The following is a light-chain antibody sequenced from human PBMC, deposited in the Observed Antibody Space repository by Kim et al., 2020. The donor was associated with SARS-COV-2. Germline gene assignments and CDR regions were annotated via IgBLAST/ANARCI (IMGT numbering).Light chain of an antibody. J-gene: IGKJ1*01. CDR3: QENYGGPT. CDR1: QTISIY. CDR2: AAS. V-gene: IGKV1-39*01. Sequence: SASVGDRVPIACRTSQTISIYLSGYQQKPGKAPKLLIYAASNLQSGVPARFTGSGSGTDFTLTISSLQPEDFATYYCQENYGGPTFGQGTKVDIK.